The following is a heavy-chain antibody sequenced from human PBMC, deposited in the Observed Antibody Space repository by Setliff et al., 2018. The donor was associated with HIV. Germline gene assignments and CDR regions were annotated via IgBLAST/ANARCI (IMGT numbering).Heavy chain of an antibody. D-gene: IGHD6-13*01. CDR2: IYPDDSTI. CDR3: ARRDGRSMNAFQI. J-gene: IGHJ3*01. CDR1: EYTFTTYW. V-gene: IGHV5-51*01. Sequence: GESLKISCKALEYTFTTYWIAWVRQMPGEGLEWMGIIYPDDSTIRYNPSFQSQVTISADKSITTAYLEIHNLKASDTATYYCARRDGRSMNAFQIWGPGTKVTVSS.